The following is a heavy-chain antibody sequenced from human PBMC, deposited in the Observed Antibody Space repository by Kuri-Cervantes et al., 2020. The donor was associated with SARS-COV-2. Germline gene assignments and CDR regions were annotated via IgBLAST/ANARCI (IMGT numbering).Heavy chain of an antibody. CDR3: ARVRLVATIWTFDF. CDR1: GYTFTNYG. D-gene: IGHD5-12*01. Sequence: ASVKVSCKASGYTFTNYGPAWVRQAPGQGLEWMGWISTYSGNTNYAQDLHGRVTMATDTSTNTAYMELRGLRSDDTAMYYCARVRLVATIWTFDFWGQGTLVTVSS. V-gene: IGHV1-18*01. J-gene: IGHJ4*02. CDR2: ISTYSGNT.